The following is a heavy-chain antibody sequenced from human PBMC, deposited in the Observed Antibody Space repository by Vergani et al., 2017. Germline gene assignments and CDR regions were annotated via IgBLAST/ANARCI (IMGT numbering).Heavy chain of an antibody. Sequence: EVQLLESGGGLVQPGGSLRLSCAASGFTFTKYAMTWVRQAPGKGLEWVSTISATVGSTYYADSVKGRFTISRDNSKNTFFLQMNSLRAEDTAVYYCAKDRGFCSSSTCYRIYYFDLCARGTLVTVSS. CDR2: ISATVGST. V-gene: IGHV3-23*01. CDR3: AKDRGFCSSSTCYRIYYFDL. CDR1: GFTFTKYA. D-gene: IGHD2-2*01. J-gene: IGHJ2*01.